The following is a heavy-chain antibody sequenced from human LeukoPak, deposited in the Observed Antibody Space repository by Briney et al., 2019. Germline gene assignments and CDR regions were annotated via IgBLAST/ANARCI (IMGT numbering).Heavy chain of an antibody. CDR1: GFTFSDYQ. J-gene: IGHJ6*02. V-gene: IGHV3-11*01. Sequence: PGGSLRLSCVASGFTFSDYQMSWIRQSPGKGLEWISYIGASGSTTNYVDSVKGRFTISRDNTKNSLYLQMNSLRPDDTAVYYCAREDIVVVVSATLAYGLDVWGQGTTVTVSS. D-gene: IGHD2-15*01. CDR3: AREDIVVVVSATLAYGLDV. CDR2: IGASGSTT.